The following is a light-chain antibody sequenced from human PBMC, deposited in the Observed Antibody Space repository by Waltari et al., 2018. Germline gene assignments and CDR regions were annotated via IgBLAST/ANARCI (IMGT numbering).Light chain of an antibody. CDR2: SAS. J-gene: IGKJ2*01. CDR1: HTVDSNS. V-gene: IGKV3-20*01. Sequence: IALTPSPGTLSLSPGERATLSCRASHTVDSNSVAWYQQRPGQVPRLLIFSASSRATGIPDRFSASGSGTDFTLTISRLEPEDFAVYYCQQYDWSPPGYTFGQGTKLEIK. CDR3: QQYDWSPPGYT.